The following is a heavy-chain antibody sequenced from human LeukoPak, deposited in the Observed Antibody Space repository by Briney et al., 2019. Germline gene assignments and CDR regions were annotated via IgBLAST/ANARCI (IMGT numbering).Heavy chain of an antibody. CDR2: VNPSGST. CDR1: GGSFSGYY. D-gene: IGHD1-1*01. Sequence: PSETLSLTCAVYGGSFSGYYWSWIRQPPGKGLEWIGEVNPSGSTNYNPSLKSRVTISVDTSKNQFSLKLSSVTAADTAVYYCARDYQLHYWGQGTLVTVSS. J-gene: IGHJ4*02. V-gene: IGHV4-34*01. CDR3: ARDYQLHY.